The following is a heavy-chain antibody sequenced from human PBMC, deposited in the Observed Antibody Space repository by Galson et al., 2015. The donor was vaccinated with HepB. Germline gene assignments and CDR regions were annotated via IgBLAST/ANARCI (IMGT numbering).Heavy chain of an antibody. Sequence: LRLSCAASGFPFSIYIMNWVRQVPGKGLEWVSSISTSSTFVYYADSVQGRFTISRDNAKNSLYLEMNSLRDEDTAVYYCARRMTCGSDCWRAFDIWGQGTMVTVSS. CDR2: ISTSSTFV. CDR3: ARRMTCGSDCWRAFDI. CDR1: GFPFSIYI. V-gene: IGHV3-21*01. D-gene: IGHD2-21*02. J-gene: IGHJ3*02.